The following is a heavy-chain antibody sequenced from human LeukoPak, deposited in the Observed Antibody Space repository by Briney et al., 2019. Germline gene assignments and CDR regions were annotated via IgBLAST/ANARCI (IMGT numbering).Heavy chain of an antibody. D-gene: IGHD3-10*01. CDR1: GGSISSYY. CDR2: IYTSGST. J-gene: IGHJ4*02. CDR3: AWSDYYGSGNDY. Sequence: SETLSLTCTVSGGSISSYYWSWIRQPAGKGLEWIGRIYTSGSTNYNPSLKSRVTISVDTSKNQFSLKLSSVTAADTAVYYCAWSDYYGSGNDYWGQGTLVTVSS. V-gene: IGHV4-4*07.